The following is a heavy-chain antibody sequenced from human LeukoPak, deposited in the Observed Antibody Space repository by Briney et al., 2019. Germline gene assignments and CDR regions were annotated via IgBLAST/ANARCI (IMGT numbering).Heavy chain of an antibody. CDR1: GFTFSSYE. D-gene: IGHD5-12*01. J-gene: IGHJ5*02. V-gene: IGHV3-48*03. CDR2: ISSSGGTI. Sequence: GGSLRLSCAASGFTFSSYEMNWVRQAPGKELEWVSYISSSGGTIYYADSVKGRFTISRDNAKNSLYLQMNSLRAEDTAVYYCARDESEYSGYVRFDPWGQGTLVTVSS. CDR3: ARDESEYSGYVRFDP.